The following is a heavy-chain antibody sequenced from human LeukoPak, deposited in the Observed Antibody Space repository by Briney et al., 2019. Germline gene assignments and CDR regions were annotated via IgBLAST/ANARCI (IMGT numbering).Heavy chain of an antibody. V-gene: IGHV3-30-3*01. D-gene: IGHD5-24*01. Sequence: GGSLRLSCAASGLTFSSYAMHWVRQAPGKGLEWVAVISYDGSNKYYADSVKGRFTISRDNSKNTLYLQMNSLRAEDTAVYYCAKGGDGYNPFDYWGQGTLVTVSS. CDR1: GLTFSSYA. J-gene: IGHJ4*02. CDR3: AKGGDGYNPFDY. CDR2: ISYDGSNK.